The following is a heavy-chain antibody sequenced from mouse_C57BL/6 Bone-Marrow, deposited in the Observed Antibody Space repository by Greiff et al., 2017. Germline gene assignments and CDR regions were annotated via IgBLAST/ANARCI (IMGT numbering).Heavy chain of an antibody. CDR2: IYPRSGNT. D-gene: IGHD2-1*01. J-gene: IGHJ3*01. V-gene: IGHV1-81*01. Sequence: VQLQQSGAELARPGASVKLSCKASGYTFTSYGISWVKQRTGQGLEWIGEIYPRSGNTYYNEKFKGKATLTAYKSSSTAYMELRSLTSEDSAVYFCASSLPPAWFAYWGQGTLVTVSA. CDR1: GYTFTSYG. CDR3: ASSLPPAWFAY.